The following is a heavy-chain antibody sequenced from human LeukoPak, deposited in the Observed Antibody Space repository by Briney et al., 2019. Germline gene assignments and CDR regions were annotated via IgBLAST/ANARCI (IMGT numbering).Heavy chain of an antibody. Sequence: GGSLRLSCAASGFTFSTNHMSWVRQAPGKGLEWVSGISGSGGSTYYADSVKGRFTISRDISKNTLYLQMNSLRAEDTAVYYCAKDEGSGWYYFDYWGQGSLVTVSS. CDR1: GFTFSTNH. CDR2: ISGSGGST. J-gene: IGHJ4*02. CDR3: AKDEGSGWYYFDY. D-gene: IGHD6-19*01. V-gene: IGHV3-23*01.